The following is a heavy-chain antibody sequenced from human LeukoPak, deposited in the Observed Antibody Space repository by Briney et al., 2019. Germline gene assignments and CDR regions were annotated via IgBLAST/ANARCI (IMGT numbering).Heavy chain of an antibody. J-gene: IGHJ4*02. CDR2: INPNSGGT. CDR3: ARGRSMVRGVTPPGY. CDR1: GYTFTGYY. V-gene: IGHV1-2*02. D-gene: IGHD3-10*01. Sequence: RASVKVSCKASGYTFTGYYMHWVRQAPGQGLEWMGWINPNSGGTNYAQKFQGRVTMTRNTSISTAYMELSSLRSEDTAVYYCARGRSMVRGVTPPGYWGQGTLVTVSS.